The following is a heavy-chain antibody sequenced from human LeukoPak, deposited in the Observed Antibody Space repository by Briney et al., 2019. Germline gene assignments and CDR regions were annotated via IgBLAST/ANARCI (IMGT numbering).Heavy chain of an antibody. CDR1: GYTFTSYG. Sequence: ASVKVSCKASGYTFTSYGISWVRQAPGQGLEWMGWISAYNGNTNYAQKFQGRVTMTTDTSTSTAYMELSSLRSEDTAVYYCARGPWDYDSSGYPEYWGQGTLVTISS. CDR2: ISAYNGNT. V-gene: IGHV1-18*01. D-gene: IGHD3-22*01. CDR3: ARGPWDYDSSGYPEY. J-gene: IGHJ4*02.